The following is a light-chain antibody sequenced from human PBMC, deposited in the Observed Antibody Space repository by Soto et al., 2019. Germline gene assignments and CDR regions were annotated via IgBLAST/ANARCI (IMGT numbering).Light chain of an antibody. CDR3: VLYMGSGIWV. CDR1: SGSVSTSYY. V-gene: IGLV8-61*01. Sequence: QAVVTQEPSFSVSPGRTVTLTCGLSSGSVSTSYYPSCYQQTPGQAPRTLIYSTNTRSSGVPDRFSVYILGNKAALTITGAQADDESDYYCVLYMGSGIWVFGGGTKLTVL. CDR2: STN. J-gene: IGLJ3*02.